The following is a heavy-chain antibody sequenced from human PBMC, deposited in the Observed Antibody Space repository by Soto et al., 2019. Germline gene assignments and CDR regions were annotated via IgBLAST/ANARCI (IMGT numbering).Heavy chain of an antibody. CDR3: ARGLDSGTLDY. CDR1: GGSFSGYY. J-gene: IGHJ4*02. Sequence: QVQLQQWGAGLLKPSETLSLTCAVYGGSFSGYYWSWIRQPPGKGLEWIGEINHSGSTNYNPSLKSRVPISVDTSKNEFSLKLSSVTAADTAVYYCARGLDSGTLDYWGQGTLVTVSS. V-gene: IGHV4-34*01. CDR2: INHSGST. D-gene: IGHD6-19*01.